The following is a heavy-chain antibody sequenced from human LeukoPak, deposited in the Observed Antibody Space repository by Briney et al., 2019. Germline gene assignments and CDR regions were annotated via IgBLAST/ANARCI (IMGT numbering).Heavy chain of an antibody. J-gene: IGHJ5*02. V-gene: IGHV4-59*02. CDR2: IYYSGST. Sequence: SETLSLTCTVSGGSVSGYYWSWIRQPPGKGLKWIGYIYYSGSTNYNPSLKSRVTISVDTSENQFSLKLTSVTAADTAVYYCARDREYSSSGLVWFDPWGHGILVTVSS. CDR3: ARDREYSSSGLVWFDP. D-gene: IGHD6-6*01. CDR1: GGSVSGYY.